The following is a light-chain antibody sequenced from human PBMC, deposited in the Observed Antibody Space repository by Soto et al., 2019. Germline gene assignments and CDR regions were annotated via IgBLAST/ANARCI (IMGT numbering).Light chain of an antibody. V-gene: IGLV1-47*01. CDR1: SSNIGSNY. CDR3: AAWDDSLRDV. J-gene: IGLJ1*01. CDR2: RNN. Sequence: VLTQPPSASGTPGQRVTISCSGSSSNIGSNYVYWYQQLPGTAPKLLIYRNNQRPSGVPDRFSGSKSGTSASLAISGLRSEDEADYYCAAWDDSLRDVFGTGTKVTVL.